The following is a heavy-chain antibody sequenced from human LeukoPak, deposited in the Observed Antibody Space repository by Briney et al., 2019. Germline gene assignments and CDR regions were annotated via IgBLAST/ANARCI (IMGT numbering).Heavy chain of an antibody. CDR1: GGSISSSSYY. D-gene: IGHD3-10*01. Sequence: SETLSLTCTVSGGSISSSSYYWGWIRQPPGKGLEWIGSIYYSGSTYYNPSLKSRVTISVDTSKNQFSLKLGSVTAADTAVYYCARRFRYYGSGSYYPPTRHFDYWGQGTLVTVSS. V-gene: IGHV4-39*01. CDR3: ARRFRYYGSGSYYPPTRHFDY. J-gene: IGHJ4*02. CDR2: IYYSGST.